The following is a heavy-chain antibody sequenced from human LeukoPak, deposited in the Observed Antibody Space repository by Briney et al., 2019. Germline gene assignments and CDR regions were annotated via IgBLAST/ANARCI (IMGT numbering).Heavy chain of an antibody. D-gene: IGHD2-2*01. J-gene: IGHJ3*02. V-gene: IGHV4-38-2*01. CDR3: ARHAVGYCSSTSCYPDAFDI. Sequence: SETLSLTCAVSGYSISSGYYWGWIRQPPGKGLEWIGSIYHSGSTYYNPSLKSRVTISVDTSKNQFPLKLSSVTAADTAVYYCARHAVGYCSSTSCYPDAFDIWGQGTMVTVSS. CDR2: IYHSGST. CDR1: GYSISSGYY.